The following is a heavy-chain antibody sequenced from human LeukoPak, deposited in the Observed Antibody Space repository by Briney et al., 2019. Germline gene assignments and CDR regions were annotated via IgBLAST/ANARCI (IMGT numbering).Heavy chain of an antibody. J-gene: IGHJ4*02. V-gene: IGHV3-23*01. CDR2: ISGSGGST. CDR1: GFTFSSYA. D-gene: IGHD3/OR15-3a*01. Sequence: GGSLRLSCAASGFTFSSYAMSWVRQAPGKGLEWVSSISGSGGSTYYADSVKDRFTISRDNSQNTLYLQLNSLRAEDTAVYYCARDWTLNYWGQGTLVTVSS. CDR3: ARDWTLNY.